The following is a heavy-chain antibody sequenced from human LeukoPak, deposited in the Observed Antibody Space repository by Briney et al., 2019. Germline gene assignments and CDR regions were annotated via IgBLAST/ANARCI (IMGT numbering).Heavy chain of an antibody. CDR1: GDSVSSNIAA. V-gene: IGHV6-1*01. CDR3: ARQTGSGLFTLP. D-gene: IGHD3-10*01. J-gene: IGHJ4*02. Sequence: SQTLSLTSVISGDSVSSNIAAWNWIRQSPSRGLEWLGRTYYRSKWYDDYAISVRSRTTINADTSKNQFSLKLTSVTAADTAVYYCARQTGSGLFTLPGGQGTLVTVAS. CDR2: TYYRSKWYD.